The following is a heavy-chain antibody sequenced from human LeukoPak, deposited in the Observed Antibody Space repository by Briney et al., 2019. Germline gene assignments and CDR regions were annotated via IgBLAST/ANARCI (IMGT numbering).Heavy chain of an antibody. CDR1: GYTFTGYY. V-gene: IGHV1-2*04. Sequence: ASVKVSCKASGYTFTGYYMHWVRQAPGQGLEWMGWINPNSGGTNYAQKFQGWVTMTRDTSISTAYMELSRPRSDDTAVYYRARGTVTTPPLADYWGQGTLVTVSS. J-gene: IGHJ4*02. CDR2: INPNSGGT. CDR3: ARGTVTTPPLADY. D-gene: IGHD4-17*01.